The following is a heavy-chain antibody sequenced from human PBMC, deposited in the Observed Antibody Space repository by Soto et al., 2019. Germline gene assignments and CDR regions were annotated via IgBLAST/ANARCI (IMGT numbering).Heavy chain of an antibody. CDR3: ARDYVVVVAATPGDAFDI. D-gene: IGHD2-15*01. CDR2: ISSSSSTI. Sequence: GVSLRLSCAASGFTFSSYSMNWVRQAPGKGLEWVSYISSSSSTIYYADSVKGRFTISRDNAKNSLYLQMNSLRDEDTAVYYCARDYVVVVAATPGDAFDIWGQGTMVNVSS. V-gene: IGHV3-48*02. J-gene: IGHJ3*02. CDR1: GFTFSSYS.